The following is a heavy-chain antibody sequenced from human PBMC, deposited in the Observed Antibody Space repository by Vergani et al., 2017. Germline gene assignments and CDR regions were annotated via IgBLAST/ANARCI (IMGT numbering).Heavy chain of an antibody. CDR2: INPSGGHT. CDR3: ARGDYGILTGYRY. Sequence: QVQVVQSGAELKKSGASVKVSCKTSGYTFSNYYMHWVRQAPGQGLEWMGIINPSGGHTNYAQKFQGRVTMTRDTSTSTVYMELSRLRSEDTAIYYCARGDYGILTGYRYWGQGTLVTVSA. V-gene: IGHV1-46*03. CDR1: GYTFSNYY. J-gene: IGHJ4*02. D-gene: IGHD3-9*01.